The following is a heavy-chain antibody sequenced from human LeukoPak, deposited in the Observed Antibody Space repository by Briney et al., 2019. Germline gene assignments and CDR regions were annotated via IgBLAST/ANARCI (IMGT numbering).Heavy chain of an antibody. Sequence: PGGSLRLSCAASGFTFSSYGMSWVRQAPGKGLEWVSAISGSGGSTYYADSVKGRFTISRDNSKNTLYLQMNSLRAEDTAVYYCAKEYYYDSSGYYSLGAFDIWGQGTMVTVSS. CDR2: ISGSGGST. CDR1: GFTFSSYG. CDR3: AKEYYYDSSGYYSLGAFDI. V-gene: IGHV3-23*01. D-gene: IGHD3-22*01. J-gene: IGHJ3*02.